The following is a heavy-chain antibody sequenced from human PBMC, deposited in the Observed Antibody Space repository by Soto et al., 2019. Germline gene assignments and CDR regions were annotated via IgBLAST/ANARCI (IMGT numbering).Heavy chain of an antibody. V-gene: IGHV5-10-1*01. CDR2: IDPSDSYT. D-gene: IGHD1-1*01. Sequence: PGESLKISCKGSGYSFTSYWISWVRQMPGKGLEWMGRIDPSDSYTNHSPSFQGHVTISADKSISTAYLQWSSLKASDTAMYYCARWDWNDVYGGSVMDVWGQGSTVTVSS. J-gene: IGHJ6*02. CDR1: GYSFTSYW. CDR3: ARWDWNDVYGGSVMDV.